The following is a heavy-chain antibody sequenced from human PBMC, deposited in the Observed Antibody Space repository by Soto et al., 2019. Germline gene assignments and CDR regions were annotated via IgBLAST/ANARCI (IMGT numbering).Heavy chain of an antibody. Sequence: GESLKISCNGSGYGFTSYWISWVRQMPGKGLEWMGRIDPSDSYTNYSPSFQGHVTISADKSISTAYLQWSSLKASDTAMYYCARRLDYVAFDIWGQGTMVTVSS. J-gene: IGHJ3*02. CDR2: IDPSDSYT. V-gene: IGHV5-10-1*01. CDR1: GYGFTSYW. D-gene: IGHD3-16*01. CDR3: ARRLDYVAFDI.